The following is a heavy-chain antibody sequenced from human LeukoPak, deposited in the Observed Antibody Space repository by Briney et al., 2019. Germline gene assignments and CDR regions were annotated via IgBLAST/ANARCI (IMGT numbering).Heavy chain of an antibody. J-gene: IGHJ6*02. CDR2: ISDNSGFT. CDR1: GFTFSSYA. Sequence: PGASLRLSCAVSGFTFSSYAMSLVRQARENVLELVSTISDNSGFTYRADSVRGTFTISKDNSKNTLYLQMNSLRAEDTAVYYCAKYCTNYYYHGMDVWGQGTTVTVSS. D-gene: IGHD2-8*02. V-gene: IGHV3-23*01. CDR3: AKYCTNYYYHGMDV.